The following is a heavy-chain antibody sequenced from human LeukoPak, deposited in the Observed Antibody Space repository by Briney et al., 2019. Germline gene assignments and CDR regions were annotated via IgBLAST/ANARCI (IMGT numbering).Heavy chain of an antibody. V-gene: IGHV3-23*01. J-gene: IGHJ4*02. CDR3: ARSYRSGWHYFDY. CDR2: ISGSAHKI. Sequence: GGSLRLSCVASGITFSNYAVSWVRQAPEKGLDWVSVISGSAHKIRYADSVKGRFTISRDISKNTLYLQMNSLRAEDTAVYYCARSYRSGWHYFDYWGQGTLVTVSS. D-gene: IGHD6-25*01. CDR1: GITFSNYA.